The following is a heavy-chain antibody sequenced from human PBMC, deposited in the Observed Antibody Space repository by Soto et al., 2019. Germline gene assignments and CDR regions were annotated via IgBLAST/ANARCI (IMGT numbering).Heavy chain of an antibody. CDR3: ARDRGGHCSGGSCHYNWFDP. V-gene: IGHV1-18*01. CDR1: GYTFTSYG. D-gene: IGHD2-15*01. Sequence: ASVKVSCKASGYTFTSYGISWVRQAPGQGLEWMGWISAYNGNTNYAQKLQGRVTMTTDTSTSTAYMELRSLRADDTAVYYCARDRGGHCSGGSCHYNWFDPWGQGTLVTVSS. J-gene: IGHJ5*02. CDR2: ISAYNGNT.